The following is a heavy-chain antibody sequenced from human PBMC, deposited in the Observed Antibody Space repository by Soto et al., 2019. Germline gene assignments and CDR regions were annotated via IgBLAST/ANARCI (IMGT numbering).Heavy chain of an antibody. Sequence: QVQLQQWGAGLLKPSETLSLTCAVYGGSFSGYYWSWIRQPPGKGLEWIGEINHSGSTNYNPSLKSRVTISVDTSKNQFSLKLSSVTAADTAVYYCARVRINGRLRYFDWLVYWGQGTLVTVSS. CDR3: ARVRINGRLRYFDWLVY. D-gene: IGHD3-9*01. CDR2: INHSGST. CDR1: GGSFSGYY. V-gene: IGHV4-34*01. J-gene: IGHJ4*02.